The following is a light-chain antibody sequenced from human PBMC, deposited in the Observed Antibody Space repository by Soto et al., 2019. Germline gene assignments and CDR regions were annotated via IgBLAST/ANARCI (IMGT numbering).Light chain of an antibody. CDR2: GAS. CDR3: QQYNNWPRT. V-gene: IGKV3-15*01. J-gene: IGKJ1*01. Sequence: EIVMTQSPATLSVSPGERATLSCRASQSVSSNLAWYQQKPGQAPRLLIYGASTRATGIPARFSGSGSETEFTLTISSLQSEDFAVYSCQQYNNWPRTFGQGTKV. CDR1: QSVSSN.